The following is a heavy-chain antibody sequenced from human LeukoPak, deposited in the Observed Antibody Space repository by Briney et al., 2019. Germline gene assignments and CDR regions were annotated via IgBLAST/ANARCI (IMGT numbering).Heavy chain of an antibody. J-gene: IGHJ5*02. CDR3: ARDSGYCGSASCSDRFDP. V-gene: IGHV1-2*02. CDR1: GYTFTGYY. D-gene: IGHD2-2*03. CDR2: INPNSGGT. Sequence: AASVKVSCKASGYTFTGYYMHWVRQAPGQGLEWMGWINPNSGGTNYAQKFQGRVTMTRDTSISTAYMELSRLRSDDTAVYYCARDSGYCGSASCSDRFDPWGQGTLVTVSS.